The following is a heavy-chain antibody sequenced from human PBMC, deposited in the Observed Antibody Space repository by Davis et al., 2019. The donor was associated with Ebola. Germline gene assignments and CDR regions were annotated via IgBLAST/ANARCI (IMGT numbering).Heavy chain of an antibody. CDR2: INAGNGDT. V-gene: IGHV1-3*01. D-gene: IGHD4-17*01. CDR1: GYTFTSYA. Sequence: AASVKVSCKASGYTFTSYAMHWVRQAPGQRLEWMGWINAGNGDTKYSQKFRGRVTMTTDTSTSTAYMELRSLRSDDTAVYYCARDRDYGDYEVPFDYWGQGTLVTVSS. CDR3: ARDRDYGDYEVPFDY. J-gene: IGHJ4*02.